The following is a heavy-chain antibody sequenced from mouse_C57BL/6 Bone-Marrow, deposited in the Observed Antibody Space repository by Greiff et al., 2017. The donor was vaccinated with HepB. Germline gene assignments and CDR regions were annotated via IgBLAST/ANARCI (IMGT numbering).Heavy chain of an antibody. CDR1: GFTFSDYG. D-gene: IGHD4-1*01. Sequence: DVKLVESGGGLVQPGGSLKLSCAASGFTFSDYGMAWVRQAPRKGPEWVAFISNLAYSIYYADTVTGRFTISRENAKNTLYLEMSSLRSEDTAMYYCARRVTGWYFDVWGTGTTVTVSS. V-gene: IGHV5-15*04. CDR3: ARRVTGWYFDV. J-gene: IGHJ1*03. CDR2: ISNLAYSI.